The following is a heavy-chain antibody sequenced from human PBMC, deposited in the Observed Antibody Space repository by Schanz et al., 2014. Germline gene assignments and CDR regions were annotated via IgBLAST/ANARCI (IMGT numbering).Heavy chain of an antibody. CDR3: ARDRGYCSGGSCLTFDY. V-gene: IGHV3-23*04. CDR2: ISHSGGSK. CDR1: GFTFNSYA. D-gene: IGHD2-15*01. Sequence: VQLVESGGGVVQPGRSLRLSCAAYGFTFNSYAMTWVRQAPGKGLEWVSSISHSGGSKYYADSVKGRFTISRDNSENTLYLQMNTLRAEDTAVYYCARDRGYCSGGSCLTFDYWGQGTLVTVSS. J-gene: IGHJ4*02.